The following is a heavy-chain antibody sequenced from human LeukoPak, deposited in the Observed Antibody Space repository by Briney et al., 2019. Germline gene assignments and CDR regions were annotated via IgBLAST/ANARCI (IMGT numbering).Heavy chain of an antibody. D-gene: IGHD3-10*01. CDR1: GGSISSYY. J-gene: IGHJ6*03. CDR3: ATSARGVIRGYYMDV. Sequence: PETLSLTCTVSGGSISSYYWSWIRQPAGKGLEWIGRIYTSGSTNYNPSLKSRVTMSVDTSKNQFSLKLSSVTAADTAVYYCATSARGVIRGYYMDVWGKGTTVTISS. CDR2: IYTSGST. V-gene: IGHV4-4*07.